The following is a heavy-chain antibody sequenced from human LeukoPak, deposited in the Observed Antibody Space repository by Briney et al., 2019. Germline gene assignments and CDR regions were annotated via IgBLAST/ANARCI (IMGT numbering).Heavy chain of an antibody. CDR2: IKQDGSEK. CDR1: GFTFSSYW. Sequence: GGSLRLSCAASGFTFSSYWMSWVRQAPGKGLEWVANIKQDGSEKYYVDSVKGRFTISRGNAKNSLYLQMNSLRAEDTAVYYCARGGGYYYYYMDVWGKGTTVTVSS. CDR3: ARGGGYYYYYMDV. D-gene: IGHD3-10*01. V-gene: IGHV3-7*01. J-gene: IGHJ6*03.